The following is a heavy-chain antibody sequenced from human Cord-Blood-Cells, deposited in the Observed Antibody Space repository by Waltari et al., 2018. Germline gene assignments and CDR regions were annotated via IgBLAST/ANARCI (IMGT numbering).Heavy chain of an antibody. J-gene: IGHJ4*02. CDR2: ISSSSSNI. CDR1: FS. CDR3: ARDDYGSGSYPDY. V-gene: IGHV3-48*02. Sequence: FSMKWVRQAPGKGLEWVSYISSSSSNIYYADSVKGRFIISRDNAKNSLYLQMNSLRDEDTAVYYCARDDYGSGSYPDYWGQGTLVTVSS. D-gene: IGHD3-10*01.